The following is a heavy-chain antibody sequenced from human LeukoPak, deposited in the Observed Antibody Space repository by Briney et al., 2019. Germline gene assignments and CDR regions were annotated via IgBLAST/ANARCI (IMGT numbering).Heavy chain of an antibody. CDR2: ISSSGSTI. V-gene: IGHV3-48*03. CDR3: AKDSGYYYKSFDS. J-gene: IGHJ4*02. CDR1: GFTFSIYE. D-gene: IGHD3-22*01. Sequence: GGSLRLSCAASGFTFSIYEMNWVRQAPGKGLEWVSYISSSGSTIYYADSVKGRFTISRDNSKNTLYLQMNSLRAEDTAVYYCAKDSGYYYKSFDSWGQGTLVTVSS.